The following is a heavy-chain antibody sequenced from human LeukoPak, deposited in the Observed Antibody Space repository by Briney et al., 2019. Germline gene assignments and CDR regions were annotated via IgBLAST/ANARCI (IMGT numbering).Heavy chain of an antibody. CDR3: ARGPRRYMDV. Sequence: PGGSLRLSCTASGFTFSNHEMNWVRQAPGKGLEWISYISSSGRTIYYADSVKGRFTLSRDNTKNSLYLQMNSLRAEDTAVYYCARGPRRYMDVWGKGTTVTVSS. J-gene: IGHJ6*03. CDR1: GFTFSNHE. CDR2: ISSSGRTI. V-gene: IGHV3-48*03.